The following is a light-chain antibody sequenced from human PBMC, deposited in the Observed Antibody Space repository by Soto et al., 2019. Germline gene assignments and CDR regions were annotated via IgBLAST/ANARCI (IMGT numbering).Light chain of an antibody. Sequence: QSVLTQPASVSGSPGQSITISCTGTSSDVGGYNYVSWYQQHPGKAPKLMIYDVNTRPSGVSNRFSGSKSGNTASLTISGLQAEDEDDYYCSSYTSSISFGGGTKLTVL. V-gene: IGLV2-14*01. J-gene: IGLJ2*01. CDR1: SSDVGGYNY. CDR3: SSYTSSIS. CDR2: DVN.